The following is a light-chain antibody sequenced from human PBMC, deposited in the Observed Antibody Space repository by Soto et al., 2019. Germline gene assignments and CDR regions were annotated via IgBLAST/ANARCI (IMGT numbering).Light chain of an antibody. J-gene: IGKJ1*01. CDR2: DAS. CDR3: QQYTNTNNPWM. V-gene: IGKV1-5*01. Sequence: DIQLTQSPPTLSTSVGYRFTITCRASQTISTRMSWYQQKPGKAPKLLVYDASTLQSGVASRFSGSGSGTEFTLIISGLQPDDSATYYCQQYTNTNNPWMFGQGTKVDIK. CDR1: QTISTR.